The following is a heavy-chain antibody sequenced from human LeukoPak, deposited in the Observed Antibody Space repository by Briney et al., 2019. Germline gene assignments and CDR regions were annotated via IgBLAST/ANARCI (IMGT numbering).Heavy chain of an antibody. V-gene: IGHV3-23*01. Sequence: GGTLRLSCAASGFTFSSHGMNWVRQAPGKGLEWVSGVSGSGGNTYYADSVKGRFTISRDNSKNTLYLQMNSLRTEDTAVYYCAKEGKTRTWNYFQAKPVYWGQGTLVTVSS. J-gene: IGHJ4*02. CDR3: AKEGKTRTWNYFQAKPVY. D-gene: IGHD1-7*01. CDR1: GFTFSSHG. CDR2: VSGSGGNT.